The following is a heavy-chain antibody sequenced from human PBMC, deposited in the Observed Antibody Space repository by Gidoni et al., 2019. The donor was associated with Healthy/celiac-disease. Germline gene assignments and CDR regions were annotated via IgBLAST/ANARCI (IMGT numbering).Heavy chain of an antibody. V-gene: IGHV3-30-3*01. D-gene: IGHD2-21*02. CDR1: GFTFSSYA. CDR2: ISYDGSNK. Sequence: QVQLVESGGGVVQPGRSRSLSCAASGFTFSSYALHWVRQAPGKGLEGVAVISYDGSNKYYADSVKGRFTISRDNSKNTLYLQMNSLRAEDTAVYYCAREAYCGGDCYSGDYFDYWGQGTLVTVSS. J-gene: IGHJ4*02. CDR3: AREAYCGGDCYSGDYFDY.